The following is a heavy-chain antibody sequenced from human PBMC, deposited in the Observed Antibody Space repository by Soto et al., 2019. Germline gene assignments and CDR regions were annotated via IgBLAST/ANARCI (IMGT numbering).Heavy chain of an antibody. V-gene: IGHV1-69*06. D-gene: IGHD5-18*01. Sequence: QVQVVQSGAEVKKPGSSVKISCKASGRIFSSFPTSWVRQVPGQGLEWMGGVISVSGSVTYAPKFQGRVTMTAVNSAGIGYMELTSLTSEATAIYYCARVGSRDAYNYVLDQWGPGTMVTVSS. CDR1: GRIFSSFP. CDR3: ARVGSRDAYNYVLDQ. J-gene: IGHJ1*01. CDR2: VISVSGSV.